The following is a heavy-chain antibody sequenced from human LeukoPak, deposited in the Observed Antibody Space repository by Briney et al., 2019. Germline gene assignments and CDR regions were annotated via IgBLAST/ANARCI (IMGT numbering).Heavy chain of an antibody. CDR2: IYTSGST. D-gene: IGHD6-13*01. J-gene: IGHJ5*02. Sequence: SENLSLTCTVSGVSISSYYWSWIRQPAGKGLEWIVRIYTSGSTNYNPSLKSRVTMSVDTSTNQFSLKLSSVTAADTAVYYCARYAGASAAGTLDWFDPWGQGTLVTVSS. CDR3: ARYAGASAAGTLDWFDP. CDR1: GVSISSYY. V-gene: IGHV4-4*07.